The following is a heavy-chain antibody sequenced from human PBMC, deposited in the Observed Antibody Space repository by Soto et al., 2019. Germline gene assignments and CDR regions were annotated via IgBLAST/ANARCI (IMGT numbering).Heavy chain of an antibody. Sequence: QVQLQQWGAGLLKPSETLSLTCAVYGGSFSGYYWSWIRQPPGKGLEWIGEINHSGSTNYNPSLKSRVTISVDTSKNQFSLMLSSVTAADTAVYYCARGVRGDLYGMDVWGQGTTVTVSS. CDR3: ARGVRGDLYGMDV. CDR2: INHSGST. V-gene: IGHV4-34*01. D-gene: IGHD3-10*01. CDR1: GGSFSGYY. J-gene: IGHJ6*02.